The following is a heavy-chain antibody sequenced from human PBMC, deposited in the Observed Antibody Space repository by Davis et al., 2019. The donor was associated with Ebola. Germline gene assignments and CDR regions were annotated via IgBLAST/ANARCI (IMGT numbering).Heavy chain of an antibody. CDR1: GFTLRNYW. D-gene: IGHD3-10*01. V-gene: IGHV3-74*01. Sequence: HTGGSLRLSCAASGFTLRNYWMHWVRQAPGKGLVWVSRMNEDGTTTSYADPVRGRFTIFRDNAKNTLYLQMNNLGVEDTAIYYCAKDFGGPSDFWGQGTLVTVSS. J-gene: IGHJ4*02. CDR3: AKDFGGPSDF. CDR2: MNEDGTTT.